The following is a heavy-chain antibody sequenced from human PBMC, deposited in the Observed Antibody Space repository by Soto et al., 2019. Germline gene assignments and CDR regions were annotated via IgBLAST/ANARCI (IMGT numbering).Heavy chain of an antibody. D-gene: IGHD3-10*01. J-gene: IGHJ5*02. CDR1: GYSFTSYW. CDR2: IYPGDSDT. CDR3: ARQRITMVRGVMSLGWFDP. V-gene: IGHV5-51*01. Sequence: PGESLKISCKGSGYSFTSYWIGWVRQMPGKGLEWMGIIYPGDSDTRYSPSFQGQVTISADKSISTAYLQWSSLKASDTAMYYCARQRITMVRGVMSLGWFDPWGQGTLVTVS.